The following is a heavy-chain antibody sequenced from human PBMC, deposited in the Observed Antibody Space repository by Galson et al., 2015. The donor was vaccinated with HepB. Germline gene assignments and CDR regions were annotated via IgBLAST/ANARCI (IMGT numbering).Heavy chain of an antibody. CDR3: ARAMVVVPAAINWFDP. J-gene: IGHJ5*02. V-gene: IGHV1-18*04. CDR1: GYTFTSYG. CDR2: ISAYNCNT. Sequence: SVKVSCKASGYTFTSYGISWVRQAPGQGLEWMGWISAYNCNTNYAQKLQGRVTMTTDTSTSTAYMELRSLRSDDTAVYYCARAMVVVPAAINWFDPWGQGTLVTVSS. D-gene: IGHD2-2*02.